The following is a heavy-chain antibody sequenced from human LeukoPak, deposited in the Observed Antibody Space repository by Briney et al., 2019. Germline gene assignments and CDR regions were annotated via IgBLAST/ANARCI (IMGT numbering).Heavy chain of an antibody. CDR1: GLTFSSYS. D-gene: IGHD3-9*01. Sequence: GGSLRLSCAASGLTFSSYSMNWVRQAPGKGLEWVSYISSSSSTIYYADSVKGRFTISRDNAKNSLYLQMNSLRAEDTAVYYCARERYFDWLLRALDYWGQGTLVTVSS. CDR3: ARERYFDWLLRALDY. J-gene: IGHJ4*02. CDR2: ISSSSSTI. V-gene: IGHV3-48*01.